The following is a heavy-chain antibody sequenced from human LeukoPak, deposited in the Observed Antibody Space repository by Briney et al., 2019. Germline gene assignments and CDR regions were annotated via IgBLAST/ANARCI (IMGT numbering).Heavy chain of an antibody. V-gene: IGHV4-59*01. CDR2: IYYSGST. Sequence: PSETLSLTCTVSGGSISSYYWSWIRQPPGKGLEWIGYIYYSGSTNYNPSLKSRVTISVDTSKNQFSLKLISVTAADTAVYYCARCRHYYDSSGYHSTFDYWGQGTLVTVSS. CDR3: ARCRHYYDSSGYHSTFDY. CDR1: GGSISSYY. J-gene: IGHJ4*02. D-gene: IGHD3-22*01.